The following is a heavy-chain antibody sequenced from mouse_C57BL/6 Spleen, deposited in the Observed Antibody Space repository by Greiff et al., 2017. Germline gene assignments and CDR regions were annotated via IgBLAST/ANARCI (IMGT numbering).Heavy chain of an antibody. V-gene: IGHV1-61*01. CDR1: GYTFTSYW. CDR2: IYPSDSET. J-gene: IGHJ3*01. D-gene: IGHD3-2*02. CDR3: ARTAQAGTWFAY. Sequence: VQLQQPGAELVRPGSSVKLSCKASGYTFTSYWMDWVKQRPGQGLEWIGNIYPSDSETHYNQKFKDKATLTVYKSSSTAYMQLSSLTSEDAAVYYCARTAQAGTWFAYWGQGTLVTVSA.